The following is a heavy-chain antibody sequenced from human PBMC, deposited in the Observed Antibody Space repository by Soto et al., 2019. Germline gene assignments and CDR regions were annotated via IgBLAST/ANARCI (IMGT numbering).Heavy chain of an antibody. D-gene: IGHD3-22*01. V-gene: IGHV3-23*01. CDR3: ASASIYFYDGGGLNWFAP. J-gene: IGHJ5*02. CDR2: ISAGGGST. CDR1: GFTFSRSA. Sequence: GGSLRLSCVASGFTFSRSAMSWVRQAAGKGLEWVSGISAGGGSTFYADSVKGRFTISRDNSKTTAFLQMDSLRVEDTAVYYCASASIYFYDGGGLNWFAPWGQGTLVTVSS.